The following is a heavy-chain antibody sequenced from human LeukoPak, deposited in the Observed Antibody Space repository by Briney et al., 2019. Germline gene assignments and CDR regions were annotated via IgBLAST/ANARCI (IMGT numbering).Heavy chain of an antibody. V-gene: IGHV1-18*01. CDR2: ISAYNGNT. CDR3: AREVAGTGDDAFDI. D-gene: IGHD6-19*01. J-gene: IGHJ3*02. CDR1: GYTFTSYG. Sequence: GASVKVSCKASGYTFTSYGISWVRQAPGQGLEWMGWISAYNGNTNYAQKLQGRVTMTTDTSTSTAYMELRSLRSDDTAVYYCAREVAGTGDDAFDIWGQGTMVTVSS.